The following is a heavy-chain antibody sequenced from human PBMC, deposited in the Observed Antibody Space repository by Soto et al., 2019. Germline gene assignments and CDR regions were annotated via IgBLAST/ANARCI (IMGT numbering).Heavy chain of an antibody. V-gene: IGHV3-23*01. Sequence: EVQLLESGGGLVQPGGSLGLSCVASGFTFSIYAMSWVRQVPGKGPEWVSVINGRGSPTFYADSVKGRFTISRDNSKNTLYLQMNSLRAEDTAIYYGAKHIEGAGNWYFDLWGRGTLVAVSS. J-gene: IGHJ2*01. CDR3: AKHIEGAGNWYFDL. D-gene: IGHD2-21*01. CDR2: INGRGSPT. CDR1: GFTFSIYA.